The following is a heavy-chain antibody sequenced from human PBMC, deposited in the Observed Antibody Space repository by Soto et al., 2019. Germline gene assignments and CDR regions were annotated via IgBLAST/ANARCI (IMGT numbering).Heavy chain of an antibody. Sequence: GASVKVSCKASGYTFTGYYMHWVRQAPGQGLEWMGWINPNSGGTNYAQKFQGWVTMTRDTSISTAYMGLSRLRSDDTAVYYCARDLGRYSSGSRFDPWGQGTLVTVSS. D-gene: IGHD6-19*01. V-gene: IGHV1-2*04. CDR3: ARDLGRYSSGSRFDP. CDR1: GYTFTGYY. J-gene: IGHJ5*02. CDR2: INPNSGGT.